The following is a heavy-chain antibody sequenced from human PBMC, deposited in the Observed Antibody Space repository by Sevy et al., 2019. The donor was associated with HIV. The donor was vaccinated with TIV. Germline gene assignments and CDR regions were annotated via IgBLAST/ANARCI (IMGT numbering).Heavy chain of an antibody. J-gene: IGHJ4*02. V-gene: IGHV3-30-3*01. CDR1: GFTFTLYA. CDR2: ISYSGTNK. CDR3: ASVAVEYCTDDCYHRFDY. Sequence: GGSLRLSCAASGFTFTLYAIHWVRQAPGKGLEWVARISYSGTNKYYADSVKGRFTISRDDSKNTAYLQMNNLRTDDTAVYYCASVAVEYCTDDCYHRFDYWGQGTQVTVSS. D-gene: IGHD2-21*02.